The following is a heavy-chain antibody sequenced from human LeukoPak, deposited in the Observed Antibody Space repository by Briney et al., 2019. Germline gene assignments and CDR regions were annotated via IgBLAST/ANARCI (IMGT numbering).Heavy chain of an antibody. J-gene: IGHJ5*02. CDR3: ARVSVYADRAGGWFDP. Sequence: SETLSLTCTVSGGSISSYYWGWIRQPAGKGLEWIGRIYTSGSTNYNPSLKSRVTMSVDTSKSQFSLKLSSVTAADTAVYYCARVSVYADRAGGWFDPWGQGTLVTVSS. D-gene: IGHD2-8*01. CDR1: GGSISSYY. CDR2: IYTSGST. V-gene: IGHV4-4*07.